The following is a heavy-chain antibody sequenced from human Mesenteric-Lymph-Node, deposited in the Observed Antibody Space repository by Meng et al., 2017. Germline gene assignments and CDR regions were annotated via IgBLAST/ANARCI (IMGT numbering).Heavy chain of an antibody. CDR3: ARDARMTTVLASQNDAFDI. J-gene: IGHJ3*02. D-gene: IGHD4-17*01. CDR2: IYYSGRT. V-gene: IGHV4-30-4*01. Sequence: QVQLQESGSGPVKPSPTLSLTCTVSCGSISSSDYYWSWIRQPQGKGLEWIGYIYYSGRTYYNPSLKSRVTISVDTSKNQFSLKLRSVTAADTAVYYCARDARMTTVLASQNDAFDIWGQGTMVTVSS. CDR1: CGSISSSDYY.